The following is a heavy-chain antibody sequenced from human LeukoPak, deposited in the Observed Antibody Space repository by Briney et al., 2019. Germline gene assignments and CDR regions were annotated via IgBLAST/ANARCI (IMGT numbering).Heavy chain of an antibody. V-gene: IGHV3-43*01. D-gene: IGHD3-22*01. J-gene: IGHJ4*02. CDR3: VKDLSYESSGYVFDS. CDR2: VSWDGTT. CDR1: GFTFDDYT. Sequence: GGSLRLSCAASGFTFDDYTMHWVRQAPGKTLEWVSLVSWDGTTYYTDSVKGRFTIPTDNSKNSLYLQMDTLRSEDTAFYYCVKDLSYESSGYVFDSWGQGTLVTVSS.